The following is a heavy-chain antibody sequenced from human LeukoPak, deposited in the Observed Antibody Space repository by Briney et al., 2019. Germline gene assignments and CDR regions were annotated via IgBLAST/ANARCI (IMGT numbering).Heavy chain of an antibody. CDR3: ARVIKYYDYVWGSYRDGKAMDV. CDR2: INSDGSST. CDR1: GFTFSRYW. Sequence: GGSLRLSCAASGFTFSRYWMHWVRQAPGKGLVWVSRINSDGSSTSYADSVKGRFTISRDNAKNTLYLQMNSLRAEDTAVYYCARVIKYYDYVWGSYRDGKAMDVWGQGTTVTVSS. J-gene: IGHJ6*02. D-gene: IGHD3-16*02. V-gene: IGHV3-74*01.